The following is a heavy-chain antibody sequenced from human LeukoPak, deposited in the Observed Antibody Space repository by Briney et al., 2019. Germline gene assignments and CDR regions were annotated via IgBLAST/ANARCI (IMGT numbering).Heavy chain of an antibody. D-gene: IGHD2-2*01. CDR2: IYTSGST. Sequence: PSQTLSLTCTVSGGCISSGSYYWSWIRQPAGKGVEWIGRIYTSGSTNYNPSLKSRVTISVDTSKNQFSLKLSSVTAADTAVYYCARWAPPFVVPAAMGAFDIWGQGTMVTVPS. J-gene: IGHJ3*02. CDR1: GGCISSGSYY. CDR3: ARWAPPFVVPAAMGAFDI. V-gene: IGHV4-61*02.